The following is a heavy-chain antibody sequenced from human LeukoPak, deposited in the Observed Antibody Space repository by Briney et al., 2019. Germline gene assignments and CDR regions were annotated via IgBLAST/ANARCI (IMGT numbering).Heavy chain of an antibody. D-gene: IGHD6-13*01. CDR2: ISPYNGNT. J-gene: IGHJ5*02. CDR1: GYTFMNYG. V-gene: IGHV1-18*01. Sequence: GASVKVSCKASGYTFMNYGISWVRQAPGQGLEWMGWISPYNGNTKYPQKLQGRVTMTTDTSTSTAYMELRSLRSDDPAVYYCAREASSSWPTWFDPWGQGTLVTVSS. CDR3: AREASSSWPTWFDP.